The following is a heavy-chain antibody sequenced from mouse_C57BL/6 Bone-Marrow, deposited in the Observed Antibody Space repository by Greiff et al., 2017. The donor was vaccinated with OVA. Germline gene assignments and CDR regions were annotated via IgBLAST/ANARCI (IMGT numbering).Heavy chain of an antibody. CDR2: ISNLAYSI. D-gene: IGHD1-1*01. CDR3: ASLGSSYVGFAY. CDR1: GFTFSDYG. Sequence: EVKLVESGGGLVQPGGSLKLSCAASGFTFSDYGMAWVRQAPRKGPAWVAFISNLAYSIYYADTVTGRFTISRENAKNTLYLEMSSLRSEDTAMYYCASLGSSYVGFAYWGQGTLVTVSA. V-gene: IGHV5-15*04. J-gene: IGHJ3*01.